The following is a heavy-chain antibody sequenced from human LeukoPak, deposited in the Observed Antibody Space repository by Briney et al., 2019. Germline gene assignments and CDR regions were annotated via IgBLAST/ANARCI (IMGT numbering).Heavy chain of an antibody. Sequence: PSETLSLTCTVSGGSISSYYWSWFRQPPGKGLDWIGYIYTSGSTNYNPSLKSRVTISVDTSKNQFSLKLSSVTAADTAVYYCARGPSSSWYNYYYYYMDVWGKGTTVTVSS. CDR2: IYTSGST. V-gene: IGHV4-4*09. J-gene: IGHJ6*03. CDR1: GGSISSYY. CDR3: ARGPSSSWYNYYYYYMDV. D-gene: IGHD6-13*01.